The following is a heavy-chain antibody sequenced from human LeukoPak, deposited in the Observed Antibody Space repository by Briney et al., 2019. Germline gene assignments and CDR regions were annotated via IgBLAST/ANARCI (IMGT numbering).Heavy chain of an antibody. CDR3: ARSLNRGYTYGDAFGM. Sequence: SETLSLTCTVSGGSISSYYWSWIRQPPGKGLEWIGYIYYSGSTNYNPSLKSRVTISVDTSKNQFSLKLSSVTAADTAVYFCARSLNRGYTYGDAFGMWGQGTMVTVSS. CDR1: GGSISSYY. CDR2: IYYSGST. V-gene: IGHV4-59*01. J-gene: IGHJ3*02. D-gene: IGHD5-18*01.